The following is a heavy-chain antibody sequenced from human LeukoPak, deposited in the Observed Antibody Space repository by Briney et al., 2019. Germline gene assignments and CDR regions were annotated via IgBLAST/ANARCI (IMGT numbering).Heavy chain of an antibody. CDR3: AKDNRRHYTSGPNPDSLH. J-gene: IGHJ4*02. Sequence: GGSLRLSCAASGFTFSTYAMHWVRQPPGKGLEWVSGISWNSGSIDYADSVKGRFTISRDNAKNSLYLQMNSLRVEDTAFYYCAKDNRRHYTSGPNPDSLHWGQGALVTVSS. CDR1: GFTFSTYA. CDR2: ISWNSGSI. V-gene: IGHV3-9*01. D-gene: IGHD6-19*01.